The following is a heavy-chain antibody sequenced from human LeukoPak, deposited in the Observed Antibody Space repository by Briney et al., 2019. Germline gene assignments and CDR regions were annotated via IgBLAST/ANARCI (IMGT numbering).Heavy chain of an antibody. CDR1: GFTFSSFA. CDR3: AKRVTVTTKYFDS. CDR2: IGTGGET. V-gene: IGHV3-23*01. Sequence: GGSLRLSCAASGFTFSSFAMSWVRQAPGQGLEWVSVIGTGGETHYADSVRGRFTISRSNFKNTLYLQMNSLRAEDTAVYYCAKRVTVTTKYFDSWGQGTLVTVSS. J-gene: IGHJ4*02. D-gene: IGHD4-17*01.